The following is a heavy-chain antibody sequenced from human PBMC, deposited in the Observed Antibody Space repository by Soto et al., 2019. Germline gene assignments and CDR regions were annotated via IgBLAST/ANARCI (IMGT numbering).Heavy chain of an antibody. CDR2: IKQDGSEK. CDR3: ARAPSSTSGCLDY. Sequence: EVQLVESGGGLVQPGGSLRLSCAASGFTFSTYWMSWVRQAPGKGLEWVANIKQDGSEKYYVDSVKGRFTISRDNAKNSLYLQMNSLRAEAAAVYYCARAPSSTSGCLDYWGQGTLVTVSS. D-gene: IGHD6-19*01. J-gene: IGHJ4*02. V-gene: IGHV3-7*01. CDR1: GFTFSTYW.